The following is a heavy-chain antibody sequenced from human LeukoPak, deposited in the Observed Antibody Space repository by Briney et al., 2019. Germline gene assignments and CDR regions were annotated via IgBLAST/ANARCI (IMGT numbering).Heavy chain of an antibody. J-gene: IGHJ4*02. D-gene: IGHD6-19*01. Sequence: AGGSLRLSCAASGFTFSTCAVNWVRQAPGKGLEWVSAISASGGTTYYADSVKGRFSISRDNSKNTLYLQMNSLRAEDTAVYYCAKDRNGWPTNFDYWGQGTLVTVSS. CDR3: AKDRNGWPTNFDY. V-gene: IGHV3-23*01. CDR2: ISASGGTT. CDR1: GFTFSTCA.